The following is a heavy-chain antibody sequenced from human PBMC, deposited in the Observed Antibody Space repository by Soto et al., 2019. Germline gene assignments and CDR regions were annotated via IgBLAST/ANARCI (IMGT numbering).Heavy chain of an antibody. CDR2: INPSGGST. CDR1: GYTFTSYY. V-gene: IGHV1-46*01. J-gene: IGHJ6*02. D-gene: IGHD3-10*01. Sequence: ASVKVSCKASGYTFTSYYMHWVRQAPGQGLEWMGIINPSGGSTSYAQKFQGRVTMTRDTSTSTVYMELSSLRSEDTAVYYCASPQGVSGDYYYGMDVWGQGTTVTVSS. CDR3: ASPQGVSGDYYYGMDV.